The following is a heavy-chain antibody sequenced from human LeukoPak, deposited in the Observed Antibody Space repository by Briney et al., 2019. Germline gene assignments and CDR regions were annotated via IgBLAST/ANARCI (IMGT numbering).Heavy chain of an antibody. D-gene: IGHD3-10*01. J-gene: IGHJ3*01. CDR3: ARGDRDYDAFDV. CDR1: GGPISTYF. V-gene: IGHV4-59*01. Sequence: SETLSLTCTVSGGPISTYFWTWIRQPPGKPLEWIGYMYYSGNGNYNPSLKSRGTISVDTSKNQFSLELTSVTDADTAVYYCARGDRDYDAFDVWVHGTPVTVSS. CDR2: MYYSGNG.